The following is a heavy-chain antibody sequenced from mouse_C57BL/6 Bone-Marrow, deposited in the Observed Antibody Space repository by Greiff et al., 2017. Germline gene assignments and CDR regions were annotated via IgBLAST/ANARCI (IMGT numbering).Heavy chain of an antibody. CDR2: IDPANGNT. V-gene: IGHV14-3*01. CDR1: GFNIKNTY. Sequence: EVQLQESVAELVRPGASVKLSCTASGFNIKNTYMHWVKQRPEQGLEWIGRIDPANGNTKYAPKFQGKATITADTSSNTAYLQRSSLTSEDTAIYYCARTFNWDDWYCDVWGTGTTVTVSS. J-gene: IGHJ1*03. CDR3: ARTFNWDDWYCDV. D-gene: IGHD4-1*02.